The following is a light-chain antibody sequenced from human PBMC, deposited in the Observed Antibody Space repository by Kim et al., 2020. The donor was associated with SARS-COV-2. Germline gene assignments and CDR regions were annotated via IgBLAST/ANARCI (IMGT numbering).Light chain of an antibody. CDR1: SLRRYY. Sequence: ALGKTVRSTCQGDSLRRYYATWYQQKPGQAPILVIYGKNNRPSGIPDRFSGSSSGNTASLTITGTQAGDEADYYCNSRGSNDNVVFGGGTQLTVL. CDR2: GKN. CDR3: NSRGSNDNVV. V-gene: IGLV3-19*01. J-gene: IGLJ2*01.